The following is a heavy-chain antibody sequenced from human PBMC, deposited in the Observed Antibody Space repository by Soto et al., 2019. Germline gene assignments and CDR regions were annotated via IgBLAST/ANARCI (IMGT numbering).Heavy chain of an antibody. D-gene: IGHD3-9*01. CDR1: GGSISPYY. Sequence: SETLSLTCTVSGGSISPYYWSWIRQPPWKGLGWIGYIYYRGNTNYNPSFKSRVTISVDTSKNQFSLRLSSVTAADTALYYCARHPGYYDVLTGYSTYYFDSWGQGTLVTVSS. CDR2: IYYRGNT. CDR3: ARHPGYYDVLTGYSTYYFDS. J-gene: IGHJ4*02. V-gene: IGHV4-59*08.